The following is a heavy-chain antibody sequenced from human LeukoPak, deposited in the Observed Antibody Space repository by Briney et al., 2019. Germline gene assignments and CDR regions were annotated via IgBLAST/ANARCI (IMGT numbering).Heavy chain of an antibody. Sequence: PGGSLRLSCAASGFTFSSFAMSWVRQAPGKGLEWVSGISGSGGSTQYADSVKGRFTISRDNSKNTLHLQMNSLRAEDTAVYYCAKDFRYSRSDYFDYWGQGTPVTVSS. CDR1: GFTFSSFA. V-gene: IGHV3-23*01. CDR2: ISGSGGST. D-gene: IGHD6-13*01. J-gene: IGHJ4*02. CDR3: AKDFRYSRSDYFDY.